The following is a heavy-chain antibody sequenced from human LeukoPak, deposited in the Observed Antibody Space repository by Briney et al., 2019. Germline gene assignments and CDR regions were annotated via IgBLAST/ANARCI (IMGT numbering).Heavy chain of an antibody. CDR1: GFTFSSYA. D-gene: IGHD3-3*01. J-gene: IGHJ4*02. CDR2: ISGSGGST. Sequence: GGSLRLSCAASGFTFSSYAMSWVRQAPGKGLEWVSAISGSGGSTYYADSVKGRFTISRDNSKSTLYLQMNSLRAEDTAVYYCAKDHQSEVITIFGVVIMAYYFDYWGQGTLVTVSS. V-gene: IGHV3-23*01. CDR3: AKDHQSEVITIFGVVIMAYYFDY.